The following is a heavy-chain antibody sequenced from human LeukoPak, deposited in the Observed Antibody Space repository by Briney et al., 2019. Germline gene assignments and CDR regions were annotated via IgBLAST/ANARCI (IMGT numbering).Heavy chain of an antibody. D-gene: IGHD6-13*01. CDR3: AGCGYSSSSYYFDY. J-gene: IGHJ4*02. CDR1: VGTFSSYA. Sequence: SVKVSCKGSVGTFSSYAISWVRQAPGQGLECMGGIIPIFGTSHYAQKFQGRVTITADESPSTAYMELRSLRSEDTAVYYCAGCGYSSSSYYFDYWGQGTLVTVSS. V-gene: IGHV1-69*13. CDR2: IIPIFGTS.